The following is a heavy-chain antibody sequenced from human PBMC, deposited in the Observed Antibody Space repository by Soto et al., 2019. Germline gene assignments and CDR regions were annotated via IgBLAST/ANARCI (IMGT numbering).Heavy chain of an antibody. CDR1: GFSLTTSGEG. V-gene: IGHV2-5*02. Sequence: QITLKESGPTLVTPTQTLTLTCIFSGFSLTTSGEGVGWIRQPPGKSLEWLALIYWDDAKRYNSSLKSRLTITXXTXKXXVVPTMTNIDPLGTATYYCAPRRARTSARDDAYDIWGQGTVVTVSS. CDR3: APRRARTSARDDAYDI. J-gene: IGHJ3*02. D-gene: IGHD6-6*01. CDR2: IYWDDAK.